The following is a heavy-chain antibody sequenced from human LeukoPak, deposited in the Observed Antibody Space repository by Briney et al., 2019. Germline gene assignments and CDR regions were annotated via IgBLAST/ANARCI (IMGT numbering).Heavy chain of an antibody. Sequence: SETLSLTCTVSGGSISNYYWSWIRQPPGKGLEWIGYIYYSGSTNYNPSLKSRVTISVDTSKNQFSLKLSSVTAADTAVYYCARDTTNYDYSDYGAYYYGMDVWGQGTTVTVSS. CDR3: ARDTTNYDYSDYGAYYYGMDV. J-gene: IGHJ6*02. V-gene: IGHV4-59*01. CDR2: IYYSGST. D-gene: IGHD4-11*01. CDR1: GGSISNYY.